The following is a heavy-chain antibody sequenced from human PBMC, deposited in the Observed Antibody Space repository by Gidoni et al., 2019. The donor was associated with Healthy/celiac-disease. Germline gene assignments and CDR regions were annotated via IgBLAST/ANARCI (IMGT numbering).Heavy chain of an antibody. CDR2: SRSKAYGGTT. D-gene: IGHD2-21*01. V-gene: IGHV3-49*03. Sequence: EVQLVESGGGLVQPGRSLRLSCTASGFTFGDYAMSWFSQAPGKGLEWVGFSRSKAYGGTTEYAASVKGRFTISRDDSKSIAYLQMNSLKTEDTAVYYCTRDWRAYCGGDCYSPEYFQHWGQGTLVTVSS. CDR3: TRDWRAYCGGDCYSPEYFQH. CDR1: GFTFGDYA. J-gene: IGHJ1*01.